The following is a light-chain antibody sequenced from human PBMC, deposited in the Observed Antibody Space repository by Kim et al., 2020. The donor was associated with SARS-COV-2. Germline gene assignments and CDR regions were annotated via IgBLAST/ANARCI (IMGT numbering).Light chain of an antibody. CDR1: SSDVGHYNY. CDR2: DVT. CDR3: CSFAGTYTWV. V-gene: IGLV2-11*01. Sequence: QSALTQPRSVSGSPGQSVSISCTGTSSDVGHYNYVSWYQHHPGKAPKLLIYDVTKRPSGVPHRFSGSKSGNTASLTISGLQAEDESDYFCCSFAGTYTWVFGGGTQLTVL. J-gene: IGLJ3*02.